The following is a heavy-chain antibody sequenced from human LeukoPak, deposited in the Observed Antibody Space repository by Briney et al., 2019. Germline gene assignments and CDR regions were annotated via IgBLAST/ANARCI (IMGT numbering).Heavy chain of an antibody. CDR2: INPNSGGT. CDR3: ARERRDYDSSGYSLYYSDY. CDR1: GYTFTGYY. V-gene: IGHV1-2*02. Sequence: ASVKVSCKASGYTFTGYYMHWVRQAPGQGLEWMGCINPNSGGTNYAQKFQGRVTMTRDTSISTAYMELSRLRSDDTAVYYCARERRDYDSSGYSLYYSDYWGQGTLVTVSS. D-gene: IGHD3-22*01. J-gene: IGHJ4*02.